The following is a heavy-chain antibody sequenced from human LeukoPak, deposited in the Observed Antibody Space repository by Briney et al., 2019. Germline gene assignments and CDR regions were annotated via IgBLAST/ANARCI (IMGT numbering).Heavy chain of an antibody. CDR3: ARVGRGDHTWGSYSCDH. CDR1: GDSLSSNH. Sequence: PSETLSLTCIVSGDSLSSNHWSWIRQPPGKGLDWIGYISYSGSTSYNPSLKSRVTISVDTSKNQFSLKLSSVTTADTAVYYCARVGRGDHTWGSYSCDHWGQGTLVTVSS. J-gene: IGHJ4*02. CDR2: ISYSGST. D-gene: IGHD3-16*01. V-gene: IGHV4-59*01.